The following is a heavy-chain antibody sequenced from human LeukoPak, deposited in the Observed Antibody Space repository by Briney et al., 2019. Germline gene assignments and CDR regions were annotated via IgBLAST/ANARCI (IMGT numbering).Heavy chain of an antibody. V-gene: IGHV3-30*02. J-gene: IGHJ3*02. D-gene: IGHD3-22*01. CDR1: AFTFNRFG. CDR2: IRYDGSKQ. Sequence: GGSLRLSCAASAFTFNRFGMHWVRQAPGKGLEWVAFIRYDGSKQYYADSVKGRFTISRDNAKNSLYLQMNSLRAEDTAVYYCARDRRADYYDSSGYFYAFDTWGQGTMVTVSS. CDR3: ARDRRADYYDSSGYFYAFDT.